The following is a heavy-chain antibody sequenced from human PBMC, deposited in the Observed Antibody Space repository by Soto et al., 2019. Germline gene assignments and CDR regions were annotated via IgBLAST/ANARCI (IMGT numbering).Heavy chain of an antibody. J-gene: IGHJ1*01. CDR2: IYYSGST. V-gene: IGHV4-59*08. CDR3: AGSIAAAGSPYFQD. CDR1: GGSISSYY. Sequence: LSLTCTVSGGSISSYYWSWVRQPPGKGLEWIGYIYYSGSTNYNPSLKSRVTISVDTSKNQFSLKLSSVTAADTSVYYCAGSIAAAGSPYFQDWGQGTLVTVSS. D-gene: IGHD6-13*01.